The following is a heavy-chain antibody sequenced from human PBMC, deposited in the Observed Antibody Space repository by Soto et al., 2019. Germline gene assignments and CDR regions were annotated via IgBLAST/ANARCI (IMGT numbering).Heavy chain of an antibody. V-gene: IGHV1-8*01. CDR1: GYSFTSPD. D-gene: IGHD1-26*01. CDR3: AGGVSAGVDY. CDR2: MQPSTGRT. Sequence: GASVKVSCKASGYSFTSPDINWVRQTAGQGLEWMGWMQPSTGRTGYAQKFQGRVTMTRDTSINTAYMELTTLTSDDTAFYYCAGGVSAGVDYWGQGTLVTVSS. J-gene: IGHJ4*02.